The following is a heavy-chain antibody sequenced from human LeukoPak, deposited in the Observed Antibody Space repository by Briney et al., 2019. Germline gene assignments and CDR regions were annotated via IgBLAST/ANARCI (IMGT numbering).Heavy chain of an antibody. CDR3: AKDPRGEWELLPNDAFDI. Sequence: GGSLRLSCAASGFTFSSYAMSWVRQAPGKGLEWVSGISGSGGSTYYADSVKGRFTISRDSSKKTLYMQMNSLRAEDTAVYYCAKDPRGEWELLPNDAFDIWGQGTMVTVSS. V-gene: IGHV3-23*01. J-gene: IGHJ3*02. CDR2: ISGSGGST. D-gene: IGHD1-26*01. CDR1: GFTFSSYA.